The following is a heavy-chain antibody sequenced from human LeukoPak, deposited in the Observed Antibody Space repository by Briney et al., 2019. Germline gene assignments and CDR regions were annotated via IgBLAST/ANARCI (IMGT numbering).Heavy chain of an antibody. CDR3: ARQGRSYFDAFDI. D-gene: IGHD1-26*01. Sequence: SETLSLTCTVSGGSISSSSYYWGWIRQPPGKGPEWIGSIYYSGSTYYNPSLKSRVTISVDTSKNQFSLKLSSVTAADTAVYYCARQGRSYFDAFDIWGQGTMVTVSS. CDR2: IYYSGST. J-gene: IGHJ3*02. V-gene: IGHV4-39*01. CDR1: GGSISSSSYY.